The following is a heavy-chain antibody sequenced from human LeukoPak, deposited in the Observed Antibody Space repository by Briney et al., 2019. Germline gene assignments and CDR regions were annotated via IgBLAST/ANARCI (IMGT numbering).Heavy chain of an antibody. J-gene: IGHJ5*02. V-gene: IGHV3-21*01. CDR1: GFTFSSYS. CDR2: ISSSSSYI. Sequence: PGGSLRLSCAASGFTFSSYSMNWVRQAPGKGLEWVSSISSSSSYIYYADSVKGRFTISRDNAKNSLYLQMNSLRAEDTAVYYCARDLFNYYDSSGSLNNWFDPWGQGTLVTVSS. CDR3: ARDLFNYYDSSGSLNNWFDP. D-gene: IGHD3-22*01.